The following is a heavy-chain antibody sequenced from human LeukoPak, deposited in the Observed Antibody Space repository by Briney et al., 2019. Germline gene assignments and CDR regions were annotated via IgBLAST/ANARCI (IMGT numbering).Heavy chain of an antibody. CDR2: MNPNSGNT. D-gene: IGHD2-2*01. V-gene: IGHV1-8*01. CDR3: AGTRTLGYCSSTSCTDAFDI. Sequence: APVKVSCKASGYTFTSYDINWVRQATGQGLEWMGWMNPNSGNTGYAQKFQGRVTMTRNTSINTAYMELSSLRSEDTAVYYCAGTRTLGYCSSTSCTDAFDIWGQGTMVTVSS. J-gene: IGHJ3*02. CDR1: GYTFTSYD.